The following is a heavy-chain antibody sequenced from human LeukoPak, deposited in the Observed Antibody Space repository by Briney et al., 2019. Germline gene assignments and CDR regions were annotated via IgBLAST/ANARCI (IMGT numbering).Heavy chain of an antibody. J-gene: IGHJ5*02. V-gene: IGHV1-2*06. CDR3: ARGYCSGGSCYSVETWFDP. CDR2: INPNSGGT. CDR1: GGTFSSYA. Sequence: ASVKVSCKASGGTFSSYAISWVRQAPGQGLEWMGRINPNSGGTNYAQKFQGRVTMTRDTSISTAYMELSRLRSDDTAVYYCARGYCSGGSCYSVETWFDPWGQGTLVTVSS. D-gene: IGHD2-15*01.